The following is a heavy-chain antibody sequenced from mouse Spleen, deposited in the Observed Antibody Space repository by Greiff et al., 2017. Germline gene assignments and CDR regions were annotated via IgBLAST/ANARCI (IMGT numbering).Heavy chain of an antibody. CDR2: IYPGDGDT. V-gene: IGHV1-82*01. Sequence: QVQLKESGPELVKPGASVKISCKASGYAFSSSWMNWVKQRPGKGLEWIGRIYPGDGDTNYNGKFKGKATLTADKSSSTAYMQLSSLTSEDSAVYYCASGGKYYGSPPFDYWGQGTTLTVSS. CDR3: ASGGKYYGSPPFDY. CDR1: GYAFSSSW. J-gene: IGHJ2*01. D-gene: IGHD1-1*01.